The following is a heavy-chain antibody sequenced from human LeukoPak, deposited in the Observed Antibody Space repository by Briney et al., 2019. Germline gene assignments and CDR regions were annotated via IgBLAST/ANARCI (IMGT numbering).Heavy chain of an antibody. CDR3: ARLFGYDILTGYAEVFDY. D-gene: IGHD3-9*01. CDR2: IKQDGNEK. CDR1: GFTFSSYG. J-gene: IGHJ4*02. Sequence: GGSLRLSCAASGFTFSSYGMHWVRQAPGKGLEWVANIKQDGNEKYYVDSVKGRFTISRDNAKNSLYLQMNSLRAEDTAVYYCARLFGYDILTGYAEVFDYWGQGTLVTVSS. V-gene: IGHV3-7*01.